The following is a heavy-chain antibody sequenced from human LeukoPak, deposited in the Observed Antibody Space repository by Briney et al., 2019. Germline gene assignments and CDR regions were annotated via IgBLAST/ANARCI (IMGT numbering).Heavy chain of an antibody. V-gene: IGHV3-13*01. CDR1: GFTFSSYD. J-gene: IGHJ4*02. CDR3: ARGGGYSSSLENFDY. D-gene: IGHD6-13*01. Sequence: PGGSLRLSCAASGFTFSSYDMHWVRQATGKGLEWVSAIGTAGDTYYPGSVKGRFTISRENAKNSLYLQMNSLRAGDTAVYYCARGGGYSSSLENFDYWGQGTLVTVSS. CDR2: IGTAGDT.